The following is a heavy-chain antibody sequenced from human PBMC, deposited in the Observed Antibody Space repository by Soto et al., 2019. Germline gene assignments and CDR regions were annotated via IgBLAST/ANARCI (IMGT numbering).Heavy chain of an antibody. Sequence: GRSRRLSWAPSAFTSVSYAMSWVRQAPRNWLGCVSVIRPSGGTTYYAETVRGRFGFSRDNSKNTVYLQMSSLRADDTAIYYCAKDRGDTAMVAGYYHGMDVWGQGTTVTVSS. CDR2: IRPSGGTT. V-gene: IGHV3-23*01. J-gene: IGHJ6*01. CDR1: AFTSVSYA. D-gene: IGHD5-18*01. CDR3: AKDRGDTAMVAGYYHGMDV.